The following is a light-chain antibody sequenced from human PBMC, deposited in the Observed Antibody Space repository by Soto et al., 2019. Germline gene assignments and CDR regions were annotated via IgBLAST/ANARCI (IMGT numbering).Light chain of an antibody. J-gene: IGLJ1*01. CDR1: SSDVGGYNY. Sequence: QSALTQPASASGSPGQSITISCTGTSSDVGGYNYVSWYQQHPGKAPKLMIYDVSNRPSGVSNRFSGSKSGNTASLTLSGLQAEDEADYYCSSYRSRSTLLYVFGTGTKVTVL. CDR2: DVS. V-gene: IGLV2-14*01. CDR3: SSYRSRSTLLYV.